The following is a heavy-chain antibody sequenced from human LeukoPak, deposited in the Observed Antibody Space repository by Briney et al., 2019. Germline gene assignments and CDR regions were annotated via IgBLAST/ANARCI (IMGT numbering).Heavy chain of an antibody. CDR1: GFTFSSYA. CDR3: AKDLGELSCFDY. CDR2: ISGSGGST. J-gene: IGHJ4*02. Sequence: GGPLRLSCAASGFTFSSYAMSWVRQAPGKGLEWVSAISGSGGSTYYADSVKGRFTISRDNSKNTLYLQMNSLRAEDTAVYYCAKDLGELSCFDYWGQGTLVTVSS. V-gene: IGHV3-23*01. D-gene: IGHD3-16*02.